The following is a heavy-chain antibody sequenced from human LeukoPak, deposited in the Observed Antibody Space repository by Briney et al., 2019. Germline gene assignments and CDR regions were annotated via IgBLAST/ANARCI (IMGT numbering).Heavy chain of an antibody. CDR2: INHIGST. V-gene: IGHV4-34*01. CDR1: GGSFSGYY. CDR3: TGHGSYSPHFDY. J-gene: IGHJ4*02. Sequence: SETLSFTCAVYGGSFSGYYWSWIRQPAGRGLEWIGEINHIGSTNYHPSLKRRVTISVDKSKNQFSLKLSSVTAADTAVYYWTGHGSYSPHFDYWGQGTLVTVSS. D-gene: IGHD1-26*01.